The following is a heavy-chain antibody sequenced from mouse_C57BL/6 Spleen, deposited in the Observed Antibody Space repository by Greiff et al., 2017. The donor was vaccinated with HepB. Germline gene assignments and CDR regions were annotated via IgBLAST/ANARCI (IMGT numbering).Heavy chain of an antibody. Sequence: QVQLQQPGAELVKPGASVKLSCKASGYTFTSYWMQWVKQRPGQGLEWIGEIDPSDSYTNYNQKFKGKATLTVDTSSSTAYMQRSSLTSEDSAVYYCARGDRSLGNYFDYWGQGTTLTVSS. CDR3: ARGDRSLGNYFDY. V-gene: IGHV1-50*01. CDR1: GYTFTSYW. D-gene: IGHD6-5*01. CDR2: IDPSDSYT. J-gene: IGHJ2*01.